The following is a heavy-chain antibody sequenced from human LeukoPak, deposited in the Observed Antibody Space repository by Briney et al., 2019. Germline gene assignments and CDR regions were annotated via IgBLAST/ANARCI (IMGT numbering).Heavy chain of an antibody. CDR2: ISGSGGST. Sequence: QPGGSLRLSCAASGFTFSSCAMSWGRQAPGKGLEWVSAISGSGGSTYYADSVKGRFTISRHNSKNTLYLQMNSLRAEDTAVYYCARGSGVPTPFDYWGQGTLVTVSS. V-gene: IGHV3-23*01. CDR3: ARGSGVPTPFDY. J-gene: IGHJ4*02. D-gene: IGHD3-3*01. CDR1: GFTFSSCA.